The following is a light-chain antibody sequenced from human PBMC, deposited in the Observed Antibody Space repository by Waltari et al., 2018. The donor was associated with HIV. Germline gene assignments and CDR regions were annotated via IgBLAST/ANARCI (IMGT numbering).Light chain of an antibody. CDR2: SAS. Sequence: DIQMTQSPSSVSVSVGDSVTINCRASQDISNSLAWYQQRPGQAPKLLIHSASNLQTGVPSRFSGSGSGTDFTLTIRSLQPDDFATYYCQQARFFPLTFGPGTKVEVK. CDR3: QQARFFPLT. J-gene: IGKJ3*01. CDR1: QDISNS. V-gene: IGKV1-12*01.